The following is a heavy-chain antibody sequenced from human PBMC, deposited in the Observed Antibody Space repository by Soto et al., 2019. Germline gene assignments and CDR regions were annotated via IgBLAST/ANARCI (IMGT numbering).Heavy chain of an antibody. CDR3: ARVVGCSSTSCYGGSFDY. D-gene: IGHD2-2*01. CDR1: GFTVSSNY. J-gene: IGHJ4*02. Sequence: EVQLVESGGGLVQPGGSLRLSCAASGFTVSSNYMSWVRQAPGKGLEWVSVIYSGGSTYYADSVKGRFTISRHNSKNTLYLQMNSLRAEDTAVYYCARVVGCSSTSCYGGSFDYWGQGTLVTVSS. CDR2: IYSGGST. V-gene: IGHV3-53*04.